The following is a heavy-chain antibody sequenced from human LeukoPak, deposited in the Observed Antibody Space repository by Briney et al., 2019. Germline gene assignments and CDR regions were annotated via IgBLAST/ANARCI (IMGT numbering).Heavy chain of an antibody. J-gene: IGHJ4*02. D-gene: IGHD1-7*01. CDR3: ARDLIRITGTTAPPGY. CDR1: GYTFTSYG. Sequence: ASVTVSCKASGYTFTSYGISWVRQAPGQGLERMGWISAYNGNTNYAQKLQGRVTMTTDTSTSTAYMELRSLRSDDTAVYYCARDLIRITGTTAPPGYWGQGTLVTVSS. CDR2: ISAYNGNT. V-gene: IGHV1-18*01.